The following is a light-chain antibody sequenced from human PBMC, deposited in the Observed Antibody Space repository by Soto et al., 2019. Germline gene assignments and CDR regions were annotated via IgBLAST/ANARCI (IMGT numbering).Light chain of an antibody. CDR1: QSVSSN. Sequence: EVVMTQSPATLSVSPGETDTLSCRASQSVSSNLAWYQQKPGQAPRLLIYGASIRATGIPARFSGSGSGTECTLAISTLQSEDFAVYYCHQYNNWPITCGQGTRLEI. J-gene: IGKJ5*01. CDR2: GAS. CDR3: HQYNNWPIT. V-gene: IGKV3-15*01.